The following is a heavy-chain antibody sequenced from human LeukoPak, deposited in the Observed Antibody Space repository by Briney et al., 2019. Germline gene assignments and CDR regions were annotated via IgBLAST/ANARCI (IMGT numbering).Heavy chain of an antibody. Sequence: GGSLRLSCAASGFTFSSYEMNWVRQAPGKGLEWVSYISSSGSTIYYADSVKGRFTISRDNAKNSLYLQMKSLRAEDTAVYYCARDRICCSSTSCYPNWGQGSMVTVSS. J-gene: IGHJ4*02. V-gene: IGHV3-48*03. CDR1: GFTFSSYE. CDR2: ISSSGSTI. CDR3: ARDRICCSSTSCYPN. D-gene: IGHD2-2*01.